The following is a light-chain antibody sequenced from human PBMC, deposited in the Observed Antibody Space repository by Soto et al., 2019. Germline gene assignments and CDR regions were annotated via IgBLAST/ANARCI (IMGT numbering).Light chain of an antibody. J-gene: IGKJ4*01. CDR3: MQALQPLRT. CDR1: QSLLHSNGYNY. Sequence: DIVMTQSPLSLPVTPGEPASISCRSSQSLLHSNGYNYLDWYLQKPGQSPQLLIYLGSNRASGVPDRVSGSGSGTDFTLKISRVEAEDVGVYYFMQALQPLRTFGGGTKVEIK. V-gene: IGKV2-28*01. CDR2: LGS.